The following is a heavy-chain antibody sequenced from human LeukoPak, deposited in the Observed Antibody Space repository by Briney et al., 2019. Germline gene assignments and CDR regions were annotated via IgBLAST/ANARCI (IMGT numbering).Heavy chain of an antibody. D-gene: IGHD5-18*01. J-gene: IGHJ4*02. CDR1: GDSISSGVFS. V-gene: IGHV4-30-2*06. CDR3: ARGRGYRYGKHFDC. CDR2: IYHGGSP. Sequence: PSETLSLTCTVSGDSISSGVFSWSWIRQSPGKGLEWIGFIYHGGSPIDNPSLMSRVTMSVDRSKNQFSLQLSSVTAADSAVYYCARGRGYRYGKHFDCWGQGILVTVSS.